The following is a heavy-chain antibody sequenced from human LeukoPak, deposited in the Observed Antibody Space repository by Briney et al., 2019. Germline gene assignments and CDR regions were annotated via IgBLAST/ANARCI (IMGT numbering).Heavy chain of an antibody. CDR1: GYTFIGSS. V-gene: IGHV1-2*02. D-gene: IGHD3-16*02. Sequence: ASVKVSCKASGYTFIGSSMHWVRQAPGQGLEWMGWINPNSGGTNYAQKFQGRVTMTRDTSISTAYMELSRLRSDDTAVYYCARDFYRLWYYFHYWGQGTLVTVSS. CDR2: INPNSGGT. CDR3: ARDFYRLWYYFHY. J-gene: IGHJ4*02.